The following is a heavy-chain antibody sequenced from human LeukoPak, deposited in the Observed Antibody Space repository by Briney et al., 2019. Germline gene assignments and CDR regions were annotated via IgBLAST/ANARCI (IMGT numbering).Heavy chain of an antibody. CDR1: GFTFSSYN. CDR2: ISSSSNYI. Sequence: GGSLRLSCAASGFTFSSYNMNWVRQAPGKGLEWVSSISSSSNYIYYADSVKGRFTVSRDNAKISSLYLQMDSLRAEDTAVYYCAIPLAKYYYDSSGYPEAFDIWGQGTMVTVSS. CDR3: AIPLAKYYYDSSGYPEAFDI. D-gene: IGHD3-22*01. V-gene: IGHV3-21*01. J-gene: IGHJ3*02.